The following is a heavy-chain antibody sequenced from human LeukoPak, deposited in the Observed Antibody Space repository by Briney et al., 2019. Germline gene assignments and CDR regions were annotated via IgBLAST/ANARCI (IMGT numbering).Heavy chain of an antibody. V-gene: IGHV4-59*01. Sequence: SETLSLTCSVSGGSISSYYWSWIRQPPGKGLEWIGYSHYSGSTNYNPPLKSRVTISVDTSKNQFSLKLRSVTAADTAVYYCARDGGYDRPGIDYWGQGTLVTVSS. J-gene: IGHJ4*02. CDR1: GGSISSYY. CDR3: ARDGGYDRPGIDY. CDR2: SHYSGST. D-gene: IGHD6-25*01.